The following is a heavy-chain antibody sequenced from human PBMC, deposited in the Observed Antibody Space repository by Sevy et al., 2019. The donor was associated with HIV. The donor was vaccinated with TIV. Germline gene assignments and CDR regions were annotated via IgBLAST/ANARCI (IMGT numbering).Heavy chain of an antibody. CDR1: GDSISGYY. J-gene: IGHJ6*02. V-gene: IGHV4-59*01. CDR3: ARALQDYYYALDV. Sequence: SETLSLTCTVSGDSISGYYWSWIRQPPGKGLEWIGYIYYSGSTNYNSSLKSRVAISVDTSKNQFSLKLRSVTAADTAVYYCARALQDYYYALDVWGQGTTVIVSS. CDR2: IYYSGST.